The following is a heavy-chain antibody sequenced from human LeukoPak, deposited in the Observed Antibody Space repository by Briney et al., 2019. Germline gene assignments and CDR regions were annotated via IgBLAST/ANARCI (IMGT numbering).Heavy chain of an antibody. V-gene: IGHV4-61*08. D-gene: IGHD4-11*01. CDR1: GGSISSGGYY. CDR2: IYYSGST. Sequence: SQTLSLTCTVSGGSISSGGYYWSWIRQHPGKGLEWIGYIYYSGSTNYNPSLKSRVTISVDTSKNQFSLKLSSVTAADTAVYYCARANSNYYYYYGMDVWGQGTTVTVSS. CDR3: ARANSNYYYYYGMDV. J-gene: IGHJ6*02.